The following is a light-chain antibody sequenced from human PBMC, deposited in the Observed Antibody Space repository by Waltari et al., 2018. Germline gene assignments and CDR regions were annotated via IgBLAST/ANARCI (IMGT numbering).Light chain of an antibody. CDR2: EDN. V-gene: IGLV6-57*03. CDR1: SGSIASHY. J-gene: IGLJ3*02. CDR3: QSYDSSSRV. Sequence: NFMLTQPHSLSESPGKTVTISCTRSSGSIASHYVHWFQQRPGSAPTTVIYEDNQRPSGVPDRFSGSIDTSSNSASLTISGLTTEDEADYYCQSYDSSSRVFGGGTKLTVL.